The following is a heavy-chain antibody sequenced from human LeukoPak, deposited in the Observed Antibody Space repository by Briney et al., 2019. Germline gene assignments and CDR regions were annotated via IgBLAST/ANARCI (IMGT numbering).Heavy chain of an antibody. Sequence: GGSLRLSCAASQFTFSSYAMSWVRQAPGKGLEWVSGISGSGGSTYYADSVKGRFTISRDTSKNALYLQMNSLRVEDTAVYYCAKVGQNYDILTYYFDYWGQGTLVTVSS. CDR3: AKVGQNYDILTYYFDY. D-gene: IGHD3-9*01. V-gene: IGHV3-23*01. CDR2: ISGSGGST. CDR1: QFTFSSYA. J-gene: IGHJ4*02.